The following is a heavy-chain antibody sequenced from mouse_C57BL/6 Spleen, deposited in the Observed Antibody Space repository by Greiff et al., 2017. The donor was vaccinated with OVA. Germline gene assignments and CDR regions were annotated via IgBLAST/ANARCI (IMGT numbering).Heavy chain of an antibody. D-gene: IGHD2-4*01. V-gene: IGHV1-82*01. CDR1: GYAFSSSW. J-gene: IGHJ2*01. CDR2: IYPGDGDT. CDR3: ARSYDYDETGYFDY. Sequence: VQRVESGPELVKPGASVKISCKASGYAFSSSWMNWVKQRPGKGLEWIGRIYPGDGDTNYNGKFKGKATLTADKSSSTAYMQLSSLTSEDSAVYFCARSYDYDETGYFDYWGQGTTLTVSS.